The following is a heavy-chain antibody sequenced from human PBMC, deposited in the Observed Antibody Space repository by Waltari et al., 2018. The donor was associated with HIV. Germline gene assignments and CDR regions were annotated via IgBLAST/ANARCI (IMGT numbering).Heavy chain of an antibody. CDR3: ARVVRSAGVHYYYYYGMDV. V-gene: IGHV1-3*01. D-gene: IGHD1-1*01. CDR1: GYTFTSYA. J-gene: IGHJ6*02. CDR2: INAGNGNT. Sequence: QVQLVQSGAEVKKPGASVKVSCKASGYTFTSYAMHWVRQAPGQRLEWMGWINAGNGNTKYSQKFQGRVTITRDTSASTAYMELSSLRSEDTAVYYCARVVRSAGVHYYYYYGMDVWGQGTTVTVSS.